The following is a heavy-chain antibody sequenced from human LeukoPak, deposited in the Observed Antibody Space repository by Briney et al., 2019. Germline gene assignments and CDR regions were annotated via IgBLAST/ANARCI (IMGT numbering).Heavy chain of an antibody. D-gene: IGHD6-6*01. CDR3: AKRSSSSYYYYYGMDD. J-gene: IGHJ6*02. CDR2: ISGSGGST. V-gene: IGHV3-23*01. Sequence: GGSLRLSCAASGFTFSSYAMSWVRQAPGKGLEWVSAISGSGGSTYYADSVKGRFTISRDNSKNTLYLQMNSLRAEDTAVYYCAKRSSSSYYYYYGMDDWGQGTTVTVSS. CDR1: GFTFSSYA.